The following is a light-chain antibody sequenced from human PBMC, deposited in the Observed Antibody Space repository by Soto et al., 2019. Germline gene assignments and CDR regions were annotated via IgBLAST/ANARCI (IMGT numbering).Light chain of an antibody. CDR1: QSISSSS. V-gene: IGKV3-20*01. CDR2: AAS. CDR3: QQFGTSSLT. J-gene: IGKJ4*01. Sequence: EIVLAQSPGTLSLSPGERATLSCRASQSISSSSLAWYQQKPGQAPRLVIYAASTRATGIPNRFSGSGSGTDLTLTISRLEREDFAVYYCQQFGTSSLTFGSGTTLEI.